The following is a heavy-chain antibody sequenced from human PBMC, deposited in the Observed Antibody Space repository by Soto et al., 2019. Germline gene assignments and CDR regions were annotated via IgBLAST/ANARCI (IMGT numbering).Heavy chain of an antibody. Sequence: GGSLRLSCAASGFTFSDYYMSWIRQAPGKGLEWVSYISSSSSYTNYADSVKGRFTISRDNAKNSLYLQMNSLRAEDTAVYYCARRTAAAGGPYSSSWDAFDIWGQGTMVTVSS. D-gene: IGHD6-13*01. V-gene: IGHV3-11*06. J-gene: IGHJ3*02. CDR1: GFTFSDYY. CDR3: ARRTAAAGGPYSSSWDAFDI. CDR2: ISSSSSYT.